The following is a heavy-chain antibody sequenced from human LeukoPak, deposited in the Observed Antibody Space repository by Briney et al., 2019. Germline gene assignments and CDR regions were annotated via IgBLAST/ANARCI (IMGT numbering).Heavy chain of an antibody. CDR3: AQGAYGSGTYHY. V-gene: IGHV3-23*01. CDR1: GLTFNNYA. Sequence: GGSLRLSCAVSGLTFNNYAMSWVRQAPGKGLEWVSAISKSGDHTYYAASAKGRFTIYRDNSKNTQYLQMNSLRAEDTAVYYCAQGAYGSGTYHYWGQGTLVTVSS. J-gene: IGHJ4*02. D-gene: IGHD3-10*01. CDR2: ISKSGDHT.